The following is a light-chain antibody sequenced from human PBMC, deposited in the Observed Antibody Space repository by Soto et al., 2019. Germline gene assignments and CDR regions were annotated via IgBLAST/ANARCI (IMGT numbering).Light chain of an antibody. J-gene: IGKJ1*01. Sequence: AIQMTQSPSSLAGSVGDRLTITCRASQDIGNDLDWYQQKPWKAPKHLIYAASRFQSGVSSRFSGSGYGTEFTLTISSLQPEDFATYYCLQVFNFPRAFGQGTTVDIK. CDR3: LQVFNFPRA. V-gene: IGKV1-6*02. CDR2: AAS. CDR1: QDIGND.